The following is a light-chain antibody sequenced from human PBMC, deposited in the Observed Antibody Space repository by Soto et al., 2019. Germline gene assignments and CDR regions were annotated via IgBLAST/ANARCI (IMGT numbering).Light chain of an antibody. CDR2: AAS. CDR1: QSVSGN. J-gene: IGKJ3*01. CDR3: QQYNNWPPIT. V-gene: IGKV3-15*01. Sequence: EIVMTQSPATLSVSPGERATLSCRASQSVSGNLAWYQQKPGQAPRLLIYAASTRATGIPARFSGSGSGTEFTLPISSLQYEDFAVYYCQQYNNWPPITFGHGTKVDIK.